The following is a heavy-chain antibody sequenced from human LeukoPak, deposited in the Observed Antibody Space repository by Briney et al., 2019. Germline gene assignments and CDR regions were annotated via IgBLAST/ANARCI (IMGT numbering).Heavy chain of an antibody. CDR2: IRYDASNK. V-gene: IGHV3-30*02. CDR3: VSSNAAGSSWRPFDN. CDR1: GFTFSNCA. Sequence: GGSLRLSCAASGFTFSNCAMHWVRQAPGKGLEWVAFIRYDASNKFYADSVKGRFTISRDNSNNTLYLQMNNLRGEDTAVYYCVSSNAAGSSWRPFDNWGQGTLVTVSS. D-gene: IGHD6-13*01. J-gene: IGHJ4*02.